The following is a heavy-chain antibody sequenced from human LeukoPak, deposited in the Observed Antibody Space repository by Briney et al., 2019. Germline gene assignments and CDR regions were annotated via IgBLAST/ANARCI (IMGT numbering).Heavy chain of an antibody. CDR3: TRDPRLREFES. CDR1: GFTFSTSS. D-gene: IGHD2-21*02. CDR2: ISSDGNNK. V-gene: IGHV3-30-3*01. Sequence: GGSLRLSCAASGFTFSTSSMHWVRQTPGKGLDWVALISSDGNNKYYANSVKGRFTISRDNSKNTLSLQMNSLRDDDTAVYYCTRDPRLREFESWGQGTLVTVSS. J-gene: IGHJ1*01.